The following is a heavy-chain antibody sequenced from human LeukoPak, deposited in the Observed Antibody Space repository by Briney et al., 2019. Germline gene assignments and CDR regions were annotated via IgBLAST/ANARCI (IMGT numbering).Heavy chain of an antibody. Sequence: ASVKVSCKASGYTFTSYGISWVRQAPGQGLEWMGWINPNSGGTNYAQKFQGRVTMTRDTSISTAYMELSRLRSDDTAVYYCARDHRQYYDFWSGYYDYWGQGTLVTVSS. CDR2: INPNSGGT. CDR1: GYTFTSYG. J-gene: IGHJ4*02. D-gene: IGHD3-3*01. CDR3: ARDHRQYYDFWSGYYDY. V-gene: IGHV1-2*02.